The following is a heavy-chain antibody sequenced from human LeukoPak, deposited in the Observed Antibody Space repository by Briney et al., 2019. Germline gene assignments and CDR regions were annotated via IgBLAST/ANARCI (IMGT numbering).Heavy chain of an antibody. D-gene: IGHD3-22*01. CDR3: AKDGHHDSSGN. J-gene: IGHJ4*02. Sequence: GGSLRLSCEASGFTFSNFGMTWVRQAPGKGLEWVSTISGSGHNTYYADSVKGRFTISRDDSKNTLYLQMNSLRAEDTAVYYCAKDGHHDSSGNWGQGTLVTVSS. V-gene: IGHV3-23*01. CDR2: ISGSGHNT. CDR1: GFTFSNFG.